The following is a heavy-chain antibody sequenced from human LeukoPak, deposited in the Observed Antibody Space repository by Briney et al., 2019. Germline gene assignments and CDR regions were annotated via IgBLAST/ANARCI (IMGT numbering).Heavy chain of an antibody. D-gene: IGHD3-10*02. J-gene: IGHJ3*02. CDR2: IWYDGSNK. V-gene: IGHV3-33*01. CDR3: ARDMFERAAYPSDAFDI. Sequence: GGSLRLSCAASGFTFSSYGMHWVRQAPGKGLEGVAVIWYDGSNKYYADSVKGRFTISRDNSKNTLYLQMNSLRAEDTAVYYCARDMFERAAYPSDAFDIWGQGTMVTVSS. CDR1: GFTFSSYG.